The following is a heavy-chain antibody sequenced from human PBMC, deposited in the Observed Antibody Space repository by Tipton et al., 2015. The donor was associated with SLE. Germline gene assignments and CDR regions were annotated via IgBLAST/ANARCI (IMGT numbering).Heavy chain of an antibody. J-gene: IGHJ3*02. CDR1: GDSIISSSYY. CDR3: ARDGPYYDFWSGMGTFDI. CDR2: MYYSGST. V-gene: IGHV4-39*07. Sequence: TLSLTCSVSGDSIISSSYYWGWIRQPPGKGLEWIGSMYYSGSTYYNPSLKSRVTISVDTSKNQFSLMLRSVTAADTAVYYCARDGPYYDFWSGMGTFDIGGQGTMVTVSS. D-gene: IGHD3-3*01.